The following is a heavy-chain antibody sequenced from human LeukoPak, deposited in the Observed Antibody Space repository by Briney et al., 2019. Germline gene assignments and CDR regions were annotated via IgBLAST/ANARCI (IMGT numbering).Heavy chain of an antibody. CDR3: AKAGMGATLYYGMEV. D-gene: IGHD1-26*01. J-gene: IGHJ6*02. Sequence: GGSLRLSCAASGFTFDDYAMHWVRQAPGKGLEWVSLISGDGGSTNYADSVKGRFTISRDNSKNSLYLQMNSLRTEDTALYYCAKAGMGATLYYGMEVWGQGTTVTVSS. V-gene: IGHV3-43*02. CDR1: GFTFDDYA. CDR2: ISGDGGST.